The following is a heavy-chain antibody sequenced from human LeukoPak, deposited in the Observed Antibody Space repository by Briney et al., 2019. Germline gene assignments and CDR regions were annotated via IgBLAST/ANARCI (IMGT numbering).Heavy chain of an antibody. J-gene: IGHJ4*02. CDR1: GFTFSSYA. CDR2: ISYDGSNK. Sequence: GGSLRLSCAASGFTFSSYAMHWVRQAPGKGLEWVAVISYDGSNKYYADSVKGRFTISRDNSKNTLYLQMNSLRAEDTAVYYCARQWGVGYFDYWGQGTLVTVSS. CDR3: ARQWGVGYFDY. V-gene: IGHV3-30*04. D-gene: IGHD1-26*01.